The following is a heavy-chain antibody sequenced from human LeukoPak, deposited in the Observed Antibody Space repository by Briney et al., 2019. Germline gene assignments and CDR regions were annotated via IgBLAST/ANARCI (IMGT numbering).Heavy chain of an antibody. V-gene: IGHV4-59*01. CDR2: IYYSGST. D-gene: IGHD4-17*01. CDR3: ARQRRGYGDDAFDY. Sequence: PSETLSLTCTVSGGSISSYYWSWIRQPPGKGLEWIGYIYYSGSTNYNPSLKSRVTISVDTSKNQFSLKLSSVTAADTAVYYCARQRRGYGDDAFDYWGQGTLVTVSS. J-gene: IGHJ4*02. CDR1: GGSISSYY.